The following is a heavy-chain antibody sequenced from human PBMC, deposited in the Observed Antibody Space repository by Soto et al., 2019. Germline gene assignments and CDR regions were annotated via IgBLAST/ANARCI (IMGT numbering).Heavy chain of an antibody. J-gene: IGHJ3*02. D-gene: IGHD2-2*01. Sequence: SLRLSCTGSGFSFDDYSMHWVRQVPGRGPEWVAGINYNSAAMGYADSVEGRFTISRDIAKNSLYPQINSLKREDTAWYYCAKTLYQLLGDVGFDMWGRGTMVTDSS. CDR3: AKTLYQLLGDVGFDM. CDR1: GFSFDDYS. V-gene: IGHV3-9*01. CDR2: INYNSAAM.